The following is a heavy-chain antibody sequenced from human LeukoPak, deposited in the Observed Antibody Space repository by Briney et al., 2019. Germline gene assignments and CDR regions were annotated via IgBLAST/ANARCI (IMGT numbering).Heavy chain of an antibody. D-gene: IGHD3-3*01. J-gene: IGHJ4*02. V-gene: IGHV6-1*01. CDR2: TYYRSKWFN. CDR1: GDSVSSNSAA. Sequence: SQTLSLTCALSGDSVSSNSAAWNWIRQSPSRGLEWLGRTYYRSKWFNDYAVSVKGRITINPDTSKNQFSLQLNSVTPEDTAVYYCVRGEEWQQTWVAFDYWGQGTLVTVSS. CDR3: VRGEEWQQTWVAFDY.